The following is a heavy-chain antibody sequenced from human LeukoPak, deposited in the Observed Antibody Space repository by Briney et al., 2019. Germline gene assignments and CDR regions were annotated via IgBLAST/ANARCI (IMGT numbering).Heavy chain of an antibody. Sequence: SQTLSLTCTVSGAFFNNDDQYWNWIRQTPGKALEWIGSIHPSGMLYNNPFLESRVTMSRDTSKNKFSLNLNSVTAADTAVYFCSRGLDSRKLGYWGQGILVTVSS. CDR3: SRGLDSRKLGY. J-gene: IGHJ4*02. D-gene: IGHD3-22*01. V-gene: IGHV4-31*03. CDR1: GAFFNNDDQY. CDR2: IHPSGML.